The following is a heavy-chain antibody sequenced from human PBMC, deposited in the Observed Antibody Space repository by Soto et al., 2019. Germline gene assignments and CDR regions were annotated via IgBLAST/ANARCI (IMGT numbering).Heavy chain of an antibody. CDR2: INHSGST. CDR3: ARTEGGAMANFYYYGMDV. CDR1: GGSFSGYY. V-gene: IGHV4-34*01. Sequence: SETLSLTCAVYGGSFSGYYWSWIRQPPGKGLEWIGEINHSGSTNYNPSLKSRVTISVDTSKNQFSLKLSSVTAADTAVYYCARTEGGAMANFYYYGMDVWGQGTTVTVSS. J-gene: IGHJ6*01. D-gene: IGHD5-18*01.